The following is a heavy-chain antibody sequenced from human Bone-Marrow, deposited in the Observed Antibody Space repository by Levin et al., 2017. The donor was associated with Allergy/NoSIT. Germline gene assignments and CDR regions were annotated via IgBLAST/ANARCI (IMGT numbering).Heavy chain of an antibody. CDR2: ISVSSGST. CDR1: GFTFSSYA. V-gene: IGHV3-23*01. D-gene: IGHD2-2*01. CDR3: AKDQGYCTSTSGQLDY. J-gene: IGHJ4*02. Sequence: AGGSLRLSCAASGFTFSSYAMSWVRQAPGKGLEWVSAISVSSGSTYYADSVKGRFTISRDNSKNTLYLQMNSLRAEDTAVYYCAKDQGYCTSTSGQLDYWGQGTLVTVSS.